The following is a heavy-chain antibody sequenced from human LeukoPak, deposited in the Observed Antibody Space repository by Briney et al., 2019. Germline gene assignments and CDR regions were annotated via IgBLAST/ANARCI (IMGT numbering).Heavy chain of an antibody. V-gene: IGHV4-38-2*01. CDR2: MYKSGST. Sequence: SETLSLTCDVSGYSISSGHYWGWIRQSPGKGLEWIASMYKSGSTYFKSSLKRRGTISLDTPKNQFSLTLNSVTAADTAVYYCARHVYGRHQLQAYHFDYWGQGILVTVSS. CDR3: ARHVYGRHQLQAYHFDY. J-gene: IGHJ4*02. D-gene: IGHD2-2*01. CDR1: GYSISSGHY.